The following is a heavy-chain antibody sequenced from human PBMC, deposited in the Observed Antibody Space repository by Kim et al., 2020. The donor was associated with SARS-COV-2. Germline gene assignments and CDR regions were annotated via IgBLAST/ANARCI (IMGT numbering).Heavy chain of an antibody. CDR3: ARLDGPHQYSSGWYGDY. CDR1: GYSFTSYW. CDR2: IYPGDSDT. D-gene: IGHD6-19*01. V-gene: IGHV5-51*01. J-gene: IGHJ4*02. Sequence: GESLKISCKGSGYSFTSYWIGWVRQMPGKGLEWMGIIYPGDSDTRYSPSFQGQVTISADKSISTAYLQWSSLKASDTAMYYCARLDGPHQYSSGWYGDYWGQGTLVTVSS.